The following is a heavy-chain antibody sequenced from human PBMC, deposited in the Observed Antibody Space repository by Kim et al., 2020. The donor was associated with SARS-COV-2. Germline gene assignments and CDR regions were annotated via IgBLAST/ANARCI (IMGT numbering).Heavy chain of an antibody. CDR1: AGSISSHY. D-gene: IGHD2-15*01. J-gene: IGHJ4*02. CDR2: VHNSGNT. Sequence: SETLSLTCTVSAGSISSHYWSWIRQPPGQAMEWIGYVHNSGNTHYNPSLSSRVSMSMDTSKNHFSLKVDSVTAADTAVYFCAREYLLGGQFEYWGQGILVTVSS. CDR3: AREYLLGGQFEY. V-gene: IGHV4-59*11.